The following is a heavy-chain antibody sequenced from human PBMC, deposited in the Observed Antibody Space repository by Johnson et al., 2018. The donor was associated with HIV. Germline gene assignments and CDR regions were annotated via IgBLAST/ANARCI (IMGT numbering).Heavy chain of an antibody. CDR1: GFTFDDYA. Sequence: VQLVETGGVVVQPGGSLRLSCAASGFTFDDYAMHWVRQAPGQGLEWVSLISWDGGSTYYADSVKGRFTISRDNSKNSLYLQMNSLRAEDTALYYCAKENLSGAFDIWGQGTMVTVSS. CDR2: ISWDGGST. V-gene: IGHV3-43D*03. J-gene: IGHJ3*02. CDR3: AKENLSGAFDI. D-gene: IGHD1-14*01.